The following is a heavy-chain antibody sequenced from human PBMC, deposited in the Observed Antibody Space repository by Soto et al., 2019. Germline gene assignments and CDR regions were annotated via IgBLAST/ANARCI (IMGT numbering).Heavy chain of an antibody. CDR3: AKNNMGYYLDY. CDR2: ISGSGGTT. V-gene: IGHV3-23*01. Sequence: VQVLESGGGLVQPGGSLRLSCAASGFTFSNYAMSWVRQAPGKGLEWVSSISGSGGTTYYADSVKVRLTLSRDNSKNTLYLQMNSLRVEDTAVYYCAKNNMGYYLDYWGQGTLVTVSS. J-gene: IGHJ4*02. CDR1: GFTFSNYA. D-gene: IGHD3-10*01.